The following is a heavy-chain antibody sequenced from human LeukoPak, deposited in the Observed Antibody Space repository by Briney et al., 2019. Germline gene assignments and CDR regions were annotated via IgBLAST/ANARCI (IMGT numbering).Heavy chain of an antibody. V-gene: IGHV1-69*04. CDR2: IIPILGIA. CDR3: ARVSRRGVYYDSSGYYSGYFDY. CDR1: GGTFSSYA. Sequence: GASVKVSCKASGGTFSSYAISWVRQAPGQGLEWMGRIIPILGIANYAQKFQGRVTITADKSTSTAYMELSSLRSEDTAVYYCARVSRRGVYYDSSGYYSGYFDYWGQGTLVTVSS. J-gene: IGHJ4*02. D-gene: IGHD3-22*01.